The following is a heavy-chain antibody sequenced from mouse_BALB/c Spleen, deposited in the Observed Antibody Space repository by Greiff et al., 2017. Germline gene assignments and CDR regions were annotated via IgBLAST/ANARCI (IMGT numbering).Heavy chain of an antibody. CDR2: INPSNGGT. Sequence: VQLQQSGAELVKPGASVKLSCKASGYTFTSYYMYWVKQRPGQGLEWIGEINPSNGGTNFNEKFKSKATLTVDKSSSTAYMQLSSLTSEDSAVYYCTRTPITTVVADWYFDVWGAGTTVTVSS. V-gene: IGHV1S81*02. CDR3: TRTPITTVVADWYFDV. J-gene: IGHJ1*01. D-gene: IGHD1-1*01. CDR1: GYTFTSYY.